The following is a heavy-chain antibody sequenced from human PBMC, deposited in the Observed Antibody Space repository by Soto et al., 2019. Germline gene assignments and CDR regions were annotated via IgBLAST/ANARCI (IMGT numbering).Heavy chain of an antibody. CDR1: GDSIRSYY. V-gene: IGHV4-59*01. J-gene: IGHJ6*02. Sequence: SETLSLTCTVSGDSIRSYYWTWIRQPPGKGLELIGYIYYSGSTRYNPSLKSRVTISVDMSKNQFSLKLSSVIAADTAAYYCARAYGGFDNGLDVWGQGTAVTVSS. D-gene: IGHD5-12*01. CDR3: ARAYGGFDNGLDV. CDR2: IYYSGST.